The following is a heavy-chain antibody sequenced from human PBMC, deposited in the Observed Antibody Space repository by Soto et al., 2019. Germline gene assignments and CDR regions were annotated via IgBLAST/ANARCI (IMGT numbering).Heavy chain of an antibody. Sequence: PSETLSLTCTVSGGSISSYYWSWIRQPPGKGLEWIGYIYYSGSTNYNPSLKSRVTISVDTSKNQFSLKLSSVTAADTAVYYCAREQWLVGGWFDPWGQGTLVTVSS. CDR3: AREQWLVGGWFDP. D-gene: IGHD6-19*01. CDR1: GGSISSYY. CDR2: IYYSGST. V-gene: IGHV4-59*01. J-gene: IGHJ5*02.